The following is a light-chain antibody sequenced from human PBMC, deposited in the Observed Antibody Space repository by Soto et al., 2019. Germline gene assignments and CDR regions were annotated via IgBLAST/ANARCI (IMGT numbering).Light chain of an antibody. CDR2: KVA. V-gene: IGKV2-30*02. CDR1: ESLVHITGHTS. CDR3: MQAATWPYT. J-gene: IGKJ2*01. Sequence: DAVMTQSPLSLPVTLGQPASISCRSSESLVHITGHTSLNWLHQRPCQPPRRVIDKVAERDYGVPDRCIGSASDTEFTLRISRAEAEDVGVYYCMQAATWPYTFGQGTKLEIE.